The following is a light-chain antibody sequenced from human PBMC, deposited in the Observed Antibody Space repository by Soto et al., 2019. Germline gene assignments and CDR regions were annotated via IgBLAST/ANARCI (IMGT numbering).Light chain of an antibody. Sequence: DIVMTXXPDSXXXXXXERATINCKSSQSVLYSSNNKNYLAWYQQKPGQPPKLLIYWASTRESGVSDRFSGSGSGTDFTLTISSLQAEDVAVFYCQQYYNSPRTFGGGTKVEIK. CDR3: QQYYNSPRT. V-gene: IGKV4-1*01. CDR2: WAS. CDR1: QSVLYSSNNKNY. J-gene: IGKJ4*01.